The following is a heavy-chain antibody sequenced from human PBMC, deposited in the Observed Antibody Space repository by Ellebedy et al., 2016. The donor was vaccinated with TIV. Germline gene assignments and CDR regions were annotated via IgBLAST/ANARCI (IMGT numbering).Heavy chain of an antibody. V-gene: IGHV3-23*01. Sequence: GESLKISCAASGFTFSVFAMHWVRQAPGKGLEWLSVISGGGGSTYHADSVKGRFTISRDNSKSTLYLQMNRLRTEDTAVYFCAKGSSSGFNYDRVGFQYWGQGTLVTVSS. D-gene: IGHD3-16*01. J-gene: IGHJ4*02. CDR2: ISGGGGST. CDR3: AKGSSSGFNYDRVGFQY. CDR1: GFTFSVFA.